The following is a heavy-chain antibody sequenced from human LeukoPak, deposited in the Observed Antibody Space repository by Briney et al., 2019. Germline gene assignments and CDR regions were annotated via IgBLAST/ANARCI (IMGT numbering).Heavy chain of an antibody. J-gene: IGHJ6*03. CDR3: ARERGSYYYYYMDV. Sequence: SETLSLTCAVYGGSFSGYYWSWIRQPAGKGLEWIGRIYTSGSTNYNPSLKSRVPMSVDTSKNQFSLKLSSVTAADTAVYYCARERGSYYYYYMDVWGKGTTVTVSS. D-gene: IGHD3-16*01. CDR1: GGSFSGYY. CDR2: IYTSGST. V-gene: IGHV4-4*07.